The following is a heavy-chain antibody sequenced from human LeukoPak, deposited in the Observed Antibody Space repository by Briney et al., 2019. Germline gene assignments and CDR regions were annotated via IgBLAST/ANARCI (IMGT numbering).Heavy chain of an antibody. V-gene: IGHV1-18*01. D-gene: IGHD3-10*01. CDR3: ARELGSGSGGRYYYYYYMDV. J-gene: IGHJ6*03. CDR1: GYTFTSYD. Sequence: ASVKVSCKASGYTFTSYDINWVRQAPGQGLEWMGWISAYNGNTNYAQKLQGRVTMTTDTSTSTAYMELRSLRSDDTAVYYCARELGSGSGGRYYYYYYMDVWGKGTTVTISS. CDR2: ISAYNGNT.